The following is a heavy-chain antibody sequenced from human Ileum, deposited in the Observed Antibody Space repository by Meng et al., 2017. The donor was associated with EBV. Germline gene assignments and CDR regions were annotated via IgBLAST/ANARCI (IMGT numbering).Heavy chain of an antibody. CDR3: ARDSSSSAYSPFDY. CDR2: TYYRSKWYN. CDR1: GDSVSSNSAA. D-gene: IGHD3-22*01. V-gene: IGHV6-1*01. Sequence: QAQLHTRGPALLHPPQTPALTCAISGDSVSSNSAAWNWIRQSPSRGLEWLGRTYYRSKWYNDYAVSVKSRITINPDTSKNQFSLQLNSVTPEDTAVYYCARDSSSSAYSPFDYWGQGTLVTVSS. J-gene: IGHJ4*02.